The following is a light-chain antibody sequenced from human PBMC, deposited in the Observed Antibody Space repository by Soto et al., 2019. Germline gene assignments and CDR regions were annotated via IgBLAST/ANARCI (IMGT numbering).Light chain of an antibody. CDR2: DSN. Sequence: QSVLTQPPSVSAAPGQRVTISCSGSSFNIGNNYVSWFQQLPGTAPKLLIYDSNKRPSGIPDRFSGSKSGTSATLDITGLQTGDEADYYCATWDSSLTGEVFGGGIQLTVL. J-gene: IGLJ2*01. CDR3: ATWDSSLTGEV. V-gene: IGLV1-51*01. CDR1: SFNIGNNY.